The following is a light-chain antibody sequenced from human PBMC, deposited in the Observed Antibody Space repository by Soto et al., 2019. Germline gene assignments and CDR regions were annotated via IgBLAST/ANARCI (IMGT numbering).Light chain of an antibody. CDR3: LQDYNYPYT. CDR1: QAIKDD. Sequence: AIQMTQPPSSLSASVGDTVTITCRASQAIKDDLVWYQQRPGKAPKLLIYRSSNLQSGVPSRFSGSGSGTDFTLTISSLQPEDFATYYCLQDYNYPYTFGQGTRLGIK. V-gene: IGKV1-6*01. CDR2: RSS. J-gene: IGKJ5*01.